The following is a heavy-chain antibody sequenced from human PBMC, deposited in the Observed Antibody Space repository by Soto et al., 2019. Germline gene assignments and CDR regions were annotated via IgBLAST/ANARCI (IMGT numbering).Heavy chain of an antibody. CDR2: VSPYNGNT. CDR3: VRGGILEANRPYYYYGLDV. V-gene: IGHV1-18*01. J-gene: IGHJ6*02. Sequence: GASVKVSCQVFGYTFRTYGLSWVRQAPGQGLEWMGWVSPYNGNTYYAPGLQGRVTMTTDTSTNTAYMSLRSLRSDDTAIYYCVRGGILEANRPYYYYGLDVWGQGTPVTVSS. CDR1: GYTFRTYG. D-gene: IGHD1-1*01.